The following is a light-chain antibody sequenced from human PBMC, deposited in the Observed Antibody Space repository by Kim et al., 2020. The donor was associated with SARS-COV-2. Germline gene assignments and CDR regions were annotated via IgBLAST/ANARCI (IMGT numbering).Light chain of an antibody. Sequence: PGKTARITSGGNNIGSKSVSWYQQKPGQAPVLVIYYDSDRPSGIPERFSGSNSGNTATLTISRVEAGDEADYYCQVWDSSSDHPWVFGGGTQLTVL. V-gene: IGLV3-21*04. CDR3: QVWDSSSDHPWV. J-gene: IGLJ3*02. CDR2: YDS. CDR1: NIGSKS.